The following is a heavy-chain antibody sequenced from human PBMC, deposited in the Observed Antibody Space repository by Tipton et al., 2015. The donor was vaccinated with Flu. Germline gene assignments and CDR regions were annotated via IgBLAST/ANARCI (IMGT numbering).Heavy chain of an antibody. CDR1: GYSINSGYF. V-gene: IGHV4-38-2*02. J-gene: IGHJ4*02. D-gene: IGHD3-3*01. Sequence: TLSLTCVDSGYSINSGYFWGWIRQPPGKGLEWIGSLSHSGRTYYNPSLKSRGTISVDTSKNQLSLRLNSVTAADTAVYYCARDWSGYYLYYFDHWGQGTLVTVSS. CDR3: ARDWSGYYLYYFDH. CDR2: LSHSGRT.